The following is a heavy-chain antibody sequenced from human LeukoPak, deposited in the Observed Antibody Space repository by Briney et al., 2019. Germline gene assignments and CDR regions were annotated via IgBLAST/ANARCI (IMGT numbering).Heavy chain of an antibody. V-gene: IGHV1-24*01. D-gene: IGHD2-8*01. J-gene: IGHJ4*02. CDR1: GHTLSELA. Sequence: ASVKVSCTVSGHTLSELAMHWVRQATGKGLEWMGGFDPEDGETIYAQKFQGRVAMTRDTSTSTAYMELRSLRSDDTAVYYCARDWTTIQYCTNGVCPLDYWGQGTLVPVSS. CDR3: ARDWTTIQYCTNGVCPLDY. CDR2: FDPEDGET.